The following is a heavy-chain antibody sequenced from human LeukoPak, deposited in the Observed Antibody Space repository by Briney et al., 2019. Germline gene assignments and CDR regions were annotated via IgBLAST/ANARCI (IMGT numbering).Heavy chain of an antibody. Sequence: GRSLRLSCAASGFTFSVYWMHWVRQPPGKGRVWVSLIKSDGSSAMYADSVKGRFSISRDNAKNTLYLQMNSLRAEDTAAYFCARELASAAFDYWGQGTPVTVSS. CDR3: ARELASAAFDY. D-gene: IGHD5-12*01. CDR2: IKSDGSSA. J-gene: IGHJ4*02. CDR1: GFTFSVYW. V-gene: IGHV3-74*03.